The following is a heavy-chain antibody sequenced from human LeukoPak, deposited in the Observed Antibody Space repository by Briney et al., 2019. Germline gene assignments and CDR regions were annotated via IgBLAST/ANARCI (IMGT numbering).Heavy chain of an antibody. V-gene: IGHV6-1*01. CDR1: GDSVSSDSAA. CDR2: TYYRSKWYN. J-gene: IGHJ4*02. D-gene: IGHD2-15*01. Sequence: SQTLSLTCAISGDSVSSDSAAWSWIRQSPSRGLEWLGRTYYRSKWYNDYAISVKSRITINPDTSKDQFFLQLNSVTPEDTAVYYCARGVHSYYFDYWGQGTLVTVSS. CDR3: ARGVHSYYFDY.